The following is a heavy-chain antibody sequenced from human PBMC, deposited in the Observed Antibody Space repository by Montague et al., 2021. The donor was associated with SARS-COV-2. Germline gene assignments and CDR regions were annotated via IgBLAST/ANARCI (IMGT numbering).Heavy chain of an antibody. Sequence: SLRLSCAASGFTFDDYAMHWVRQAPGKGLEWVSGINWNSGSIGYADSVKGRFTISRDNAKNSLYLQMNSLRAEDTALYYCAKLSSSWPVDAFDIWGQGTMVTVSS. CDR1: GFTFDDYA. J-gene: IGHJ3*02. CDR2: INWNSGSI. V-gene: IGHV3-9*01. CDR3: AKLSSSWPVDAFDI. D-gene: IGHD6-13*01.